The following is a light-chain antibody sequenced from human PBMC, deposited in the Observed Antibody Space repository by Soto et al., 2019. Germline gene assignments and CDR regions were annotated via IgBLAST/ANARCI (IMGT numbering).Light chain of an antibody. CDR2: EIS. Sequence: EIVLTQSPGTLSLSPGERATLSCRASQNIIRNYFAWFQIKAGQAPRLLIYEISTRATGIPDRFSGNGAGTDFTLTISRLEPEDVAVYYCQQYGNSPLTFGGGTNVEIK. CDR1: QNIIRNY. CDR3: QQYGNSPLT. J-gene: IGKJ4*01. V-gene: IGKV3-20*01.